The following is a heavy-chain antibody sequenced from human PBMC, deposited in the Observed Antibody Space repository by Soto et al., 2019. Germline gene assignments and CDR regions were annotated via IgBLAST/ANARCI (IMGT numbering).Heavy chain of an antibody. Sequence: GGSLRLSCAASGFTFSSYAMHWVRQAPGKGLEWVAVISYDGSNKYYADSVKGRFTISRDNSEDTLYLQMNSLIVEDTAVYFCAKDTFYHDSSGYYIFEFWGQGALVTVSS. J-gene: IGHJ4*02. CDR3: AKDTFYHDSSGYYIFEF. V-gene: IGHV3-30-3*01. CDR1: GFTFSSYA. CDR2: ISYDGSNK. D-gene: IGHD3-22*01.